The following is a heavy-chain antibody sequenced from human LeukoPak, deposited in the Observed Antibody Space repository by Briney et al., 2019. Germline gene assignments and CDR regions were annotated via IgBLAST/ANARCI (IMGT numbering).Heavy chain of an antibody. V-gene: IGHV1-2*02. CDR1: GYTFTGYY. D-gene: IGHD1-14*01. Sequence: ASVKVSCKASGYTFTGYYMHWVRQAPGQGLEWMGWINPNSGGTNYAQKFQGRVTMTRDTSISTAYIELSRLRSDDTAVYYCARVGRTTRHEYYYYYYMDVWGKGTTVTISS. CDR2: INPNSGGT. CDR3: ARVGRTTRHEYYYYYYMDV. J-gene: IGHJ6*03.